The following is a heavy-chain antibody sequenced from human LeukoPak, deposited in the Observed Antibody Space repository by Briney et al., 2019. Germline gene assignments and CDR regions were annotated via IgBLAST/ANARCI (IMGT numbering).Heavy chain of an antibody. Sequence: GGSLRLSCAASGFPFSSYSMTWVRQAPGKGLEWVANIEPDGTTKFYVDSVKGRFTISRDNALNSLYLQMNSLRAEGTAIYYCARSIPYGTTWYGRSDYWGQGTLVTVSS. CDR1: GFPFSSYS. V-gene: IGHV3-7*03. J-gene: IGHJ4*02. CDR3: ARSIPYGTTWYGRSDY. CDR2: IEPDGTTK. D-gene: IGHD6-13*01.